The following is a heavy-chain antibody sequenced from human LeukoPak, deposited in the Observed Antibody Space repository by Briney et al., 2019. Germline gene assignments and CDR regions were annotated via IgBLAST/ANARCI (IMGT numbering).Heavy chain of an antibody. J-gene: IGHJ4*02. V-gene: IGHV1-24*01. CDR1: GYTLTELS. D-gene: IGHD4-23*01. Sequence: ASVKVSCKVSGYTLTELSMHWVRQAPGKGLEWMGGFDPEDGETIYAQKFQGRVTMTEDTSTDTAYMELSSLRSEDTAVYYCATDFPPYGGNPYYFDYWGQGTLVTVSS. CDR3: ATDFPPYGGNPYYFDY. CDR2: FDPEDGET.